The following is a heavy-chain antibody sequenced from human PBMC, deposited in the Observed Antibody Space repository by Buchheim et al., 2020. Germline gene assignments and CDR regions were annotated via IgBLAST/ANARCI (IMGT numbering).Heavy chain of an antibody. V-gene: IGHV4-4*02. CDR1: GGSVSSNNW. CDR3: ASSSGSYRYDC. Sequence: QVQLRESGPGLVKPSETLSLTCAVSGGSVSSNNWWNWVRQSPGKGLEWIAEIYHSGTINYNPSLKSRVTISVDKSKNHFSLELSSVTAADTAVYYCASSSGSYRYDCWGQGTL. CDR2: IYHSGTI. D-gene: IGHD3-22*01. J-gene: IGHJ4*02.